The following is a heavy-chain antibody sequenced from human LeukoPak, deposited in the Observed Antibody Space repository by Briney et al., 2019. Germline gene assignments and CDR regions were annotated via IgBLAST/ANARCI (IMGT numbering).Heavy chain of an antibody. CDR1: GFTFSSYG. CDR2: IWNDGNSA. J-gene: IGHJ4*02. CDR3: ARDNTGSIDF. V-gene: IGHV3-33*01. Sequence: GGSLRLSCAASGFTFSSYGMHWVRQAPGKGLEWVAIIWNDGNSAYYADSVKGRFSISRDNSRNTLYLRMNSLRAEDTGVYYCARDNTGSIDFWGQGTQVTVPS. D-gene: IGHD1-1*01.